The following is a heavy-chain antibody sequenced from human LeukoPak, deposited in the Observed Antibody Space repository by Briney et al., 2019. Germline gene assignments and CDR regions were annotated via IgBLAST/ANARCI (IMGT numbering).Heavy chain of an antibody. CDR1: GGSISSHY. CDR2: IYYSGST. J-gene: IGHJ5*02. V-gene: IGHV4-59*11. Sequence: PSETLSLTCTVSGGSISSHYWSWIRQPPGKGLEWIGYIYYSGSTNYNPSFKSRVTISVDTSKDQFSLKLSSVTAADTAVYYCASSRFLRRFDPWGQGTLVTVSS. D-gene: IGHD3-3*01. CDR3: ASSRFLRRFDP.